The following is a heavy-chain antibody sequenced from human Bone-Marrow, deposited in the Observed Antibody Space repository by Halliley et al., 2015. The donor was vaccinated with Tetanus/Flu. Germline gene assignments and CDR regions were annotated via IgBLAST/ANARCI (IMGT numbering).Heavy chain of an antibody. CDR1: GGSISGSH. CDR3: ARDFFDSTGYIDY. D-gene: IGHD3-22*01. Sequence: TLSLTCTVSGGSISGSHWAWIRQPPGKGLEWIAYVYNTGSTNYNPSLKSRVTMSLDTSKNQFSLRLTSVTAADTAVYYCARDFFDSTGYIDYWGQGTLVTVSS. CDR2: VYNTGST. J-gene: IGHJ4*02. V-gene: IGHV4-59*12.